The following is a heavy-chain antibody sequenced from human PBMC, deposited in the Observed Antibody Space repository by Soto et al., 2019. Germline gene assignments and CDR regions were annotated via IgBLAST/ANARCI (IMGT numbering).Heavy chain of an antibody. V-gene: IGHV1-18*01. Sequence: GASVKLSCKASGYTFTSYGISWVRQAPGQGLEWMGWISAYNGNTNYAQKLQGRVTMTTDTSTSTAYMELRSLRSDDTAVYYCARRKVVVVVPAATRGPYYYYYGMDVWGQGTTVTVSS. CDR2: ISAYNGNT. CDR1: GYTFTSYG. J-gene: IGHJ6*02. CDR3: ARRKVVVVVPAATRGPYYYYYGMDV. D-gene: IGHD2-2*01.